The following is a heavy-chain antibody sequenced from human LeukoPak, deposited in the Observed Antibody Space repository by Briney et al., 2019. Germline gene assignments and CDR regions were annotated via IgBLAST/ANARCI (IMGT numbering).Heavy chain of an antibody. V-gene: IGHV3-23*01. CDR1: GFTFSSDS. Sequence: GGSLRLFCAASGFTFSSDSMSWVRQAPGKGLEWVSAIDGSGASTSYADSVKGRFTISRDNSKNMLYVQMNSLRAEDTAVYYCAKRGYSHGTDYFDYWGQGTLVTASS. CDR2: IDGSGAST. D-gene: IGHD5-18*01. CDR3: AKRGYSHGTDYFDY. J-gene: IGHJ4*02.